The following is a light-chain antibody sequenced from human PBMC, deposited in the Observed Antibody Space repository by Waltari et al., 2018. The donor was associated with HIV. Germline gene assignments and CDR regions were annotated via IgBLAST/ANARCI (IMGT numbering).Light chain of an antibody. Sequence: SSELTPDPAVSVALGQTVRITCQGDSVRTYYASWYQQKPGQAPVLVFYGTNNRPSGIPDRFSGSTSGDTASLTITGAQAEDEADYYCNSRDDIGHWFFGAGTKVTVL. J-gene: IGLJ3*02. V-gene: IGLV3-19*01. CDR2: GTN. CDR1: SVRTYY. CDR3: NSRDDIGHWF.